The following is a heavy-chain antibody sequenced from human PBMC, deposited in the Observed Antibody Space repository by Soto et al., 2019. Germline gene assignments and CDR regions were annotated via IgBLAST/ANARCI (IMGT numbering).Heavy chain of an antibody. D-gene: IGHD4-17*01. CDR1: GFTFSSYS. CDR3: ARDYYGDYAFDY. J-gene: IGHJ4*02. CDR2: ISSSSSYI. V-gene: IGHV3-21*01. Sequence: EVQLVESGGGLVKPGGSLRLSCAASGFTFSSYSMNWVRQAPGKGLEWVSSISSSSSYIYYADLVKGRFTISRDNAKNSLYLQMNSLRAEDTAVYYCARDYYGDYAFDYWGQGTLVTVSS.